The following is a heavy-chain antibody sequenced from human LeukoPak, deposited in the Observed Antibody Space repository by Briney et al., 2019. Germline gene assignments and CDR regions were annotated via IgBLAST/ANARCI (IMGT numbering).Heavy chain of an antibody. J-gene: IGHJ4*02. D-gene: IGHD4-23*01. V-gene: IGHV3-74*01. CDR2: INSDGSST. CDR1: GFTLYDHA. Sequence: GRSLRLSCAASGFTLYDHAMHWVRQAPGKGLVWVSRINSDGSSTSYADSVKGRFTISRDNAKNTLYLQMNSLRAEDTAVYYCRATGVEGSHYFDYWGQGTLVTVSS. CDR3: RATGVEGSHYFDY.